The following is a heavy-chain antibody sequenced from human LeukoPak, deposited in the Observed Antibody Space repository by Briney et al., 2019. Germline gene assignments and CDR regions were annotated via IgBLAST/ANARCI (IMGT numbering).Heavy chain of an antibody. D-gene: IGHD6-6*01. CDR1: GYTFTCYD. CDR2: MNPNSGNT. J-gene: IGHJ5*02. CDR3: ARDLYSSSNWFDP. Sequence: GASVKVSCKASGYTFTCYDINWVRQATGQGLEWMGWMNPNSGNTGYAQKFQGRVTMTRNTSISTAYMELSSLRSEDTAVYYCARDLYSSSNWFDPWGQGTLVTVSS. V-gene: IGHV1-8*01.